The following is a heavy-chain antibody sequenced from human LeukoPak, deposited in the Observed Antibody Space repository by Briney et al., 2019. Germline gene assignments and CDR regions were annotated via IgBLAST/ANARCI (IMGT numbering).Heavy chain of an antibody. Sequence: ASVKVSCKASGYTFTGYYMHWVRQAPEQGLEWMGWINPKNGETNYAQKFQGRVTVTRDTSISTAYMEVSGLKSDDTAVNYCARLPHSYSSASYYRSFDYWGQGTLVTVSS. D-gene: IGHD3-10*01. CDR2: INPKNGET. V-gene: IGHV1-2*02. CDR1: GYTFTGYY. J-gene: IGHJ4*02. CDR3: ARLPHSYSSASYYRSFDY.